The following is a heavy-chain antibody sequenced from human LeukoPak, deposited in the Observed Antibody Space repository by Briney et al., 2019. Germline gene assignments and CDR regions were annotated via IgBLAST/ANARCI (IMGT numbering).Heavy chain of an antibody. CDR2: ISPDGSSA. CDR1: EFSFSSYW. J-gene: IGHJ4*02. Sequence: GGSLTLSCAASEFSFSSYWMHWVRQAPGKGLVWVSRISPDGSSASYADSVRGRFTISRDNAKNTLYLQMNSLRAEETAIYYCARDPSGWHSMDYWGQGILVTVSS. V-gene: IGHV3-74*01. CDR3: ARDPSGWHSMDY. D-gene: IGHD6-19*01.